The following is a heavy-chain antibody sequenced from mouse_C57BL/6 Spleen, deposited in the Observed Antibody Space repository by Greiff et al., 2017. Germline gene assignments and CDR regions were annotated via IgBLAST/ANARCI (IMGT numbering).Heavy chain of an antibody. J-gene: IGHJ4*01. CDR3: ARRGWEDAMDY. CDR1: GYTFTDYY. Sequence: EVKLVESGPVLVKPGASVKMSCKASGYTFTDYYMNWVKQSHGKSLEWIGVINPYNGGTSYNQKFKGKATLTVDKSSSTAYMELNSLTSEDSAVYYCARRGWEDAMDYWGQGTSVTVSS. D-gene: IGHD1-1*02. CDR2: INPYNGGT. V-gene: IGHV1-19*01.